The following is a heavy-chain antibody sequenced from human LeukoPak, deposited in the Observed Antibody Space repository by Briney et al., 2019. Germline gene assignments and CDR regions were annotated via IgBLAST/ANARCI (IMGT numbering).Heavy chain of an antibody. CDR3: ARDSELTGDRSEY. J-gene: IGHJ4*02. CDR1: GFTFSRYG. V-gene: IGHV3-30*03. Sequence: GGSLRLSCAASGFTFSRYGMNWVRQAPGKGLEWVAAISDDGGYKSYADSVKGRFTISRDDAKNSLYLQMNSLRAEDTAVYYCARDSELTGDRSEYWGQGTLVTVSS. D-gene: IGHD1-7*01. CDR2: ISDDGGYK.